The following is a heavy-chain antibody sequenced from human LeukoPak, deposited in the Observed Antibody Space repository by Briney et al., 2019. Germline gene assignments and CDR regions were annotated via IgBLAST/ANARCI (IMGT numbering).Heavy chain of an antibody. Sequence: GGSLRLSCAASGSTFDDYAMHWVRQAPGKGLEWVSLISGDGGSTYYADSVKGRFTISRDNSKNSLYLQMNSLRTEETALYYCAKDIVATPFDYWGQGTLVTVSS. CDR3: AKDIVATPFDY. CDR2: ISGDGGST. D-gene: IGHD5-12*01. CDR1: GSTFDDYA. V-gene: IGHV3-43*02. J-gene: IGHJ4*02.